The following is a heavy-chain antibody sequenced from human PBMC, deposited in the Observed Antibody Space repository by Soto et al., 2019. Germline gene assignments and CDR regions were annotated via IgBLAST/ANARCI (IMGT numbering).Heavy chain of an antibody. CDR1: GGTFSSYT. Sequence: QVQLVQSGAEVKKPWSSVKVSCKASGGTFSSYTISWVRQAPGQGLEWMGRIIPILGIANYAQKFQGRVTITADKSTSTAYMELSSLRSEDTAVYYCARSGLAPNWCDPCFQGSLVTVSS. CDR2: IIPILGIA. CDR3: ARSGLAPNWCDP. J-gene: IGHJ5*02. V-gene: IGHV1-69*02. D-gene: IGHD3-9*01.